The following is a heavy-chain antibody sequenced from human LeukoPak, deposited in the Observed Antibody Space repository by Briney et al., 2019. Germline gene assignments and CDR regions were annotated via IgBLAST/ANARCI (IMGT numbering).Heavy chain of an antibody. D-gene: IGHD2-2*01. J-gene: IGHJ2*01. CDR2: IIPIFGTA. CDR1: GGTFSSYA. Sequence: GASVKVSCKASGGTFSSYAISWVRQAPGQGLEWMGGIIPIFGTANYAQKFQGRVTITTDESTSTAYMELSSLRSEDTAVYYCAIVPAASGGLYWYFDLWGRGTLVTVSS. V-gene: IGHV1-69*05. CDR3: AIVPAASGGLYWYFDL.